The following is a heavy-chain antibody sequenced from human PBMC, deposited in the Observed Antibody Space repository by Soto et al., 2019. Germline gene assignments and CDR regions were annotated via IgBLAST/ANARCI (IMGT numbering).Heavy chain of an antibody. J-gene: IGHJ6*02. Sequence: GGPLRLSFAPPGFTFSSNPMGWVRQAPGKGLEWVSAISGSGGSTYYADSVKGRFTISRDNSKNTLYLQMNSLRAEDTAVYYCVHDYSNSPEFPYYYYYGMDVWGQGTTVTVS. CDR1: GFTFSSNP. V-gene: IGHV3-23*01. D-gene: IGHD4-4*01. CDR2: ISGSGGST. CDR3: VHDYSNSPEFPYYYYYGMDV.